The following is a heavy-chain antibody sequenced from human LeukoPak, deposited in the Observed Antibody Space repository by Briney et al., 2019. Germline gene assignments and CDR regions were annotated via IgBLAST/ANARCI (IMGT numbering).Heavy chain of an antibody. V-gene: IGHV3-30*18. CDR2: ISYDGSNK. J-gene: IGHJ4*02. CDR1: GFTFSSYG. Sequence: GGSLRLSCAASGFTFSSYGMHWVRQAPGKGLEWVAVISYDGSNKYYADSVKGRFTISRDNSKNTLYLQMNSLRAEDTAVYYCAKEVGGWLQLTSSDYWGQGTLVTVSS. D-gene: IGHD5-24*01. CDR3: AKEVGGWLQLTSSDY.